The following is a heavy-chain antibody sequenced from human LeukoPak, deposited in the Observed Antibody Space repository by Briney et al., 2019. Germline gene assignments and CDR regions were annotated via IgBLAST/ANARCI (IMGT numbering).Heavy chain of an antibody. J-gene: IGHJ4*02. D-gene: IGHD3-22*01. V-gene: IGHV4-39*07. CDR2: INHSGST. CDR3: ARGRSYYYDSSGYSGSYDY. Sequence: SETLSLTCTVSGGSISSSSYYWSWIRQPPGKGLEWIGEINHSGSTNYNPSLKSRVTISVDTSKNQFSLKLSSVTAADTAVYYCARGRSYYYDSSGYSGSYDYWGQGTLVTVSS. CDR1: GGSISSSSYY.